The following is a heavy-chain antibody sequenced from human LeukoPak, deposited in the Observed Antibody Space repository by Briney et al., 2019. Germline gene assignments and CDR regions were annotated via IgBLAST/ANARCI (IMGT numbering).Heavy chain of an antibody. D-gene: IGHD3-22*01. CDR1: GGSISSYY. CDR3: ARGYYYDSSGYYKGAFDI. CDR2: IYYSGST. Sequence: SEALSLTCTVSGGSISSYYWSWIRQPPGKGLEWIGYIYYSGSTNYNPSLKSRVTISVDTSKNQFSLKLSSVTAADTAVYYCARGYYYDSSGYYKGAFDIRGQGTMVTVSS. J-gene: IGHJ3*02. V-gene: IGHV4-59*08.